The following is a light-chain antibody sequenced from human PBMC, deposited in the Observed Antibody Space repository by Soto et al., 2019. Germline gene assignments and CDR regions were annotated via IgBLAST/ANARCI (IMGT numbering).Light chain of an antibody. V-gene: IGKV3-15*01. Sequence: EIVMTQSPATLSVSAGERVTLSCRASQSVSSNLAWYQRKPGQAPRLLILGASTRATGIPARFSGSGSGTEFTLTISSLQSEDFAVYYCQHYNNCPLLTFGGGTKVEIK. J-gene: IGKJ4*01. CDR3: QHYNNCPLLT. CDR2: GAS. CDR1: QSVSSN.